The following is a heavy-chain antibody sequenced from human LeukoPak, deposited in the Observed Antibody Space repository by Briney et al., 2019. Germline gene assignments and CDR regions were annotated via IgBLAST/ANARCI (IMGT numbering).Heavy chain of an antibody. CDR3: ARFFCGWFFDY. D-gene: IGHD6-19*01. CDR1: GGSISSSSYF. CDR2: FYYSGST. Sequence: SETLSITSTVSGGSISSSSYFWCWIRPPPEKLLWWGWSFYYSGSTSYNSSLKSRVTISVDTSKNQSSLKLSSVTAADTAVYYCARFFCGWFFDYWGQGTLVTVSS. J-gene: IGHJ4*02. V-gene: IGHV4-39*01.